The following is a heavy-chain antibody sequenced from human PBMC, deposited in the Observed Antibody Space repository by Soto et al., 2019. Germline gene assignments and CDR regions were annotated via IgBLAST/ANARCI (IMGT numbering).Heavy chain of an antibody. CDR1: GGTFSSYT. V-gene: IGHV1-69*04. CDR3: ARDHCSGGSCNYYYYYYMDV. Sequence: SVQVSCKASGGTFSSYTISWVRQAPGQGLEWLGRIIPILGIANYAQKFQGRVTITADKSTSTAYMELSSLRSEDTAVYYCARDHCSGGSCNYYYYYYMDVWGKGTTVTVSS. CDR2: IIPILGIA. D-gene: IGHD2-15*01. J-gene: IGHJ6*03.